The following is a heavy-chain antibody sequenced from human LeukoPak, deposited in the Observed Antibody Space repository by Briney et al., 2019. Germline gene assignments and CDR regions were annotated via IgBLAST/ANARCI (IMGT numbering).Heavy chain of an antibody. CDR3: TGGGLGTVTTPIPY. V-gene: IGHV4-30-4*01. CDR1: GGSISSGDYY. J-gene: IGHJ4*02. CDR2: IYYSGRT. Sequence: SETLSLTCTVSGGSISSGDYYWSWVRQPPGKGLEWIGYIYYSGRTYYNPSLKSRVTISVDTSKNQFSLKLSAVTAADTAVYYCTGGGLGTVTTPIPYWGQGTLVTVSS. D-gene: IGHD4-17*01.